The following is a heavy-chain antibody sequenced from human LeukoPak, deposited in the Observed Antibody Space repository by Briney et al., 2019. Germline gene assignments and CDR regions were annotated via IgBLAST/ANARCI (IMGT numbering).Heavy chain of an antibody. Sequence: ASVKVSCKASGYTFTSYAMHWVRQAPRQRLEWMGWINAGNGNTKYSQEFQGRVTITRDTSASTAYMELSSLRSEDMAVYYCARDIRGGAFDIWGQGTMVTVSS. J-gene: IGHJ3*02. CDR1: GYTFTSYA. V-gene: IGHV1-3*03. D-gene: IGHD3-16*01. CDR2: INAGNGNT. CDR3: ARDIRGGAFDI.